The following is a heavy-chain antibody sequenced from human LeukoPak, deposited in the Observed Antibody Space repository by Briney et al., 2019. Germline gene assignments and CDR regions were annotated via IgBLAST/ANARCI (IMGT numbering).Heavy chain of an antibody. CDR3: ARDPTIRTHVAGIYYYGMDV. CDR2: IYTSGST. CDR1: GGSISSYY. D-gene: IGHD6-19*01. Sequence: PSETLSLTCTVSGGSISSYYWSWIRQPAGKGLEWIGRIYTSGSTNYNPSLKSRVPMSVDTSKNQFSLKLSSVTAADTAVYYCARDPTIRTHVAGIYYYGMDVWGQGTTVTVSS. J-gene: IGHJ6*02. V-gene: IGHV4-4*07.